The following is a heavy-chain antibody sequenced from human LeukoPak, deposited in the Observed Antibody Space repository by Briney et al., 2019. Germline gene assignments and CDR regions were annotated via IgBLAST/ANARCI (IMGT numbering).Heavy chain of an antibody. CDR2: INPNSGGT. V-gene: IGHV1-2*02. Sequence: GASVKVSCKASGYTFTSYAMNWVRQAPGQGLEWMGWINPNSGGTNYAQKFQGRVTMTRDTSISTAYMELSRLRSDDTAVYYCARDFLSPAAMDYWGQGTLVTVSS. CDR3: ARDFLSPAAMDY. CDR1: GYTFTSYA. D-gene: IGHD2-2*01. J-gene: IGHJ4*02.